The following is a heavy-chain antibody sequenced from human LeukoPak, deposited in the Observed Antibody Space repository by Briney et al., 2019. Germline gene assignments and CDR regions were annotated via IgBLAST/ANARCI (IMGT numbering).Heavy chain of an antibody. CDR3: ARVWGGPDH. J-gene: IGHJ4*02. CDR2: ISTFNGKT. D-gene: IGHD3-16*01. V-gene: IGHV1-18*01. CDR1: GYTFTSYG. Sequence: ASVKVSCKASGYTFTSYGISWVRQAPGQGLEWMGWISTFNGKTIYAQNFQGTVTMTTDTSTSTAYMELKSLRSDDTAIYYCARVWGGPDHWGQGTLVTVSS.